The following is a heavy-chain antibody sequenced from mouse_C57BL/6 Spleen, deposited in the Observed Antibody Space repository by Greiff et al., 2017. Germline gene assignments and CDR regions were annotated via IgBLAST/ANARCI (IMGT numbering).Heavy chain of an antibody. D-gene: IGHD2-4*01. CDR3: ARDYDGWFAY. CDR1: GYPFTSYW. J-gene: IGHJ3*01. V-gene: IGHV1-61*01. Sequence: QVQLKQPGAELVRPGSSVKLSCKASGYPFTSYWMDWVKQRPGQGLEWIGNIYPSDSETHYNQKFKDKATLTVDKTSSTAYMQLSSLTSEDSAVYYCARDYDGWFAYWGQGTLVTVSA. CDR2: IYPSDSET.